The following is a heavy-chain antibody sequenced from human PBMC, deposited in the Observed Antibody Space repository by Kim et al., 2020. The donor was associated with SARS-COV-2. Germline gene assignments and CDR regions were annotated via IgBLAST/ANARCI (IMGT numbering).Heavy chain of an antibody. Sequence: SAESAQCRVTISRDNSRNTRYLQKNSLRAEYTAVYYCAKGVYVGFGEFDYWGQGTLVTVTS. D-gene: IGHD3-10*01. V-gene: IGHV3-23*01. CDR3: AKGVYVGFGEFDY. J-gene: IGHJ5*01.